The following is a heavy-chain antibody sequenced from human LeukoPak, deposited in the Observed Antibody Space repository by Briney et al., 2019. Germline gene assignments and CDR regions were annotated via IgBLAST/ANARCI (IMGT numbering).Heavy chain of an antibody. Sequence: GGSLRLSCATSGFTFISYTMNWVRQAPGKGLEWVSSISSTGGYIFYAESVKGRFTISRDNAKNSLYLQMNSLRVEDTAVYYCARAQDYDSSGYVDAFDMWGQGTMVTVSS. CDR2: ISSTGGYI. V-gene: IGHV3-21*04. CDR3: ARAQDYDSSGYVDAFDM. D-gene: IGHD3-22*01. CDR1: GFTFISYT. J-gene: IGHJ3*02.